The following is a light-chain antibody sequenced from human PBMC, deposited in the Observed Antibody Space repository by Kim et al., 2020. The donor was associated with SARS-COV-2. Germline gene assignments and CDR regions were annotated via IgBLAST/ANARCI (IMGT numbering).Light chain of an antibody. CDR3: ATWDDSLNGGV. CDR1: SSNIGSNP. J-gene: IGLJ3*02. CDR2: GDN. Sequence: QSVLTQPPSASGTPGQRVTISCSGSSSNIGSNPVNWFQHLPGTAPRLLIYGDNKRPSGVPDRFSASKSGTSASLAISGLQSEDETYYYCATWDDSLNGGVFGGGTQLTVL. V-gene: IGLV1-44*01.